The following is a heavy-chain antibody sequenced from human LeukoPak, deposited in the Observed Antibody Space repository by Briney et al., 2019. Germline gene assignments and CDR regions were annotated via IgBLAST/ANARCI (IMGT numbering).Heavy chain of an antibody. Sequence: ASVKVSCKASGYTFTSYAMHWVRQAPGQRLEWMGWINAGNGNTKYSQEFQGRVTITRGTSASTAYMELSSLRSEDMAVYYCARGSAGDILTGYYKDSYFQHWGQGTLVTVSS. CDR1: GYTFTSYA. CDR3: ARGSAGDILTGYYKDSYFQH. D-gene: IGHD3-9*01. V-gene: IGHV1-3*03. J-gene: IGHJ1*01. CDR2: INAGNGNT.